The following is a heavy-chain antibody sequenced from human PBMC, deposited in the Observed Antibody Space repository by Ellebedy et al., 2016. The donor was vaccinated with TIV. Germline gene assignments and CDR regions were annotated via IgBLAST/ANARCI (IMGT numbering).Heavy chain of an antibody. D-gene: IGHD3-22*01. J-gene: IGHJ4*02. Sequence: KFQGRVTITRDTSASTAYMELSSLRSEDTAVYYCARVRITMIVVVDWGQGTLVTVSS. CDR3: ARVRITMIVVVD. V-gene: IGHV1-3*01.